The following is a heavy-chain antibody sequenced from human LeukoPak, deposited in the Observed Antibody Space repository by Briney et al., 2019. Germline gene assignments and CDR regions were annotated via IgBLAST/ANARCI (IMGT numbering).Heavy chain of an antibody. V-gene: IGHV3-7*01. Sequence: GGSLRLSCAASGFTFSSYWMSWVRQAPGKGLEWVANTKQDGSEKYYVDSVKGRFTISRDNAKNLLYLQMNSLRAEDTAVYYCARPYSSGWDNWFDPWGQGTLVTVSS. D-gene: IGHD6-19*01. CDR2: TKQDGSEK. CDR3: ARPYSSGWDNWFDP. J-gene: IGHJ5*02. CDR1: GFTFSSYW.